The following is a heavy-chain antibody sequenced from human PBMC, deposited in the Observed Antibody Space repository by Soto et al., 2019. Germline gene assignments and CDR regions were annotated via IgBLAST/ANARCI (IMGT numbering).Heavy chain of an antibody. J-gene: IGHJ4*02. CDR2: IYYSGST. V-gene: IGHV4-59*08. CDR3: ARGNPIGVYSGYYFDY. D-gene: IGHD5-12*01. Sequence: ASETLSLTCTVSGGSISSYYWSWIRQPPGKGLEWIGYIYYSGSTNYNPSLKSRVTISVDMSKNQFSLKLSSVTAADTAVYYCARGNPIGVYSGYYFDYWGQGTLVTVSS. CDR1: GGSISSYY.